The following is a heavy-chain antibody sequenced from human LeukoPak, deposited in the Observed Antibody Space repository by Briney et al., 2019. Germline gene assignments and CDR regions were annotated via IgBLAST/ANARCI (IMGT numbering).Heavy chain of an antibody. Sequence: SETLSLTCTVSGGSISSSSYYWGWIRQPPGKGLEWIGSIYYSGSTYYNPSLKSRVTMSVDTSKNQFSLKLSSVTAADTAVYYCARVVVVVPAAMGAYYYYYMDVWGKGTTVTVSS. V-gene: IGHV4-39*07. J-gene: IGHJ6*03. CDR2: IYYSGST. CDR3: ARVVVVVPAAMGAYYYYYMDV. CDR1: GGSISSSSYY. D-gene: IGHD2-2*01.